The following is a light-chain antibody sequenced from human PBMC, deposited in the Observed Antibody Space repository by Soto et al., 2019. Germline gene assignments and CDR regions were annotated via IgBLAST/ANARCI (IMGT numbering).Light chain of an antibody. CDR1: QGISSY. CDR3: QQLYSFPLT. Sequence: DIQMTQSPSAMSASVGDRVTITCRASQGISSYLAWFQQKPGKVPKLLMYDASTLQSGVPSRFSGSGSGTEFTLTISSLQPEDFATYYCQQLYSFPLTFGGGTKVDIK. CDR2: DAS. J-gene: IGKJ4*02. V-gene: IGKV1-17*03.